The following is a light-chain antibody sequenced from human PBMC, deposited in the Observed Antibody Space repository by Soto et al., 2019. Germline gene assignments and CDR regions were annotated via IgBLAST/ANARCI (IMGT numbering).Light chain of an antibody. CDR1: QSVKNNF. J-gene: IGKJ1*01. CDR3: HQYGTSPAT. CDR2: GAS. V-gene: IGKV3-20*01. Sequence: IVLTQSAGTLSLSPGERAALSCRASQSVKNNFLAWYQQRPGQAPRLLIYGASNRAAGIPDRFSGSVSGTDFTLTISRLEPEDFAVFYCHQYGTSPATFGQGTKVDIK.